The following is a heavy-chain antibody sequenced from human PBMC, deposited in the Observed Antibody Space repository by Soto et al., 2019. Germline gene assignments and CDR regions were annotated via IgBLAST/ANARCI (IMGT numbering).Heavy chain of an antibody. CDR2: IGGSGGNT. J-gene: IGHJ4*02. D-gene: IGHD4-4*01. V-gene: IGHV3-23*01. CDR1: GLIFNAYA. CDR3: ARVAYDYINSLDN. Sequence: EVQLFESGGGIVQPGGALRLSFAASGLIFNAYAMTWVSQAPGKGLEWVSAIGGSGGNTYYAASVKGRFTISRDNSRDTVDLQMHSLRAEDTAVYYCARVAYDYINSLDNWGQGILVTVSS.